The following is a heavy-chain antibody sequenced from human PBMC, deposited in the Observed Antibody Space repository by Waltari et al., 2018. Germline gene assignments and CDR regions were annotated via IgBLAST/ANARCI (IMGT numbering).Heavy chain of an antibody. J-gene: IGHJ4*02. V-gene: IGHV3-23*01. Sequence: VQLLESGGGLIQPGVPLRPYCVASGFTFRSYAMNWVRQAPGKGLEWVSGISGRGYRTYYADSVKGRFTISRDNSKNTLYLQMRSLRAEDMALYYCVKEPNGTSSLHWGQGTLVTVSS. CDR1: GFTFRSYA. D-gene: IGHD6-6*01. CDR2: ISGRGYRT. CDR3: VKEPNGTSSLH.